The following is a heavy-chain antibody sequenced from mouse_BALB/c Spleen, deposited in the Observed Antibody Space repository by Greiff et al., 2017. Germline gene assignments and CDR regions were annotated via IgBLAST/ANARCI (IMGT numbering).Heavy chain of an antibody. J-gene: IGHJ3*01. CDR3: ARNEIMGHITTATVAY. Sequence: QVQLKESGPGLVAPSQSLSITCTVSGFSLSRYSVHWVRQPPGKGLEWLGMIWGGGSTDYNSALKSRLSISKDNSKSQVFLKMNSLQTDDTAMYYCARNEIMGHITTATVAYWGQGTLVTVSA. D-gene: IGHD1-2*01. CDR2: IWGGGST. V-gene: IGHV2-6-4*01. CDR1: GFSLSRYS.